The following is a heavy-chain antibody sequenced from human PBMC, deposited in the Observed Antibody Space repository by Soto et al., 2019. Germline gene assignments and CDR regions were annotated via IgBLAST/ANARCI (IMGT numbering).Heavy chain of an antibody. CDR2: ISYDGSNK. CDR3: AKEVLPRRPTSYADVGDYFDY. Sequence: PGGSLRLSCAASGFTFSSYGMHWVRQAPGKGLEWVAVISYDGSNKYYADSVKGRFTISRDNSKNTLYLQMNSLRAEDTAVYYCAKEVLPRRPTSYADVGDYFDYWGQGTLVTVSS. J-gene: IGHJ4*02. V-gene: IGHV3-30*18. CDR1: GFTFSSYG. D-gene: IGHD3-16*01.